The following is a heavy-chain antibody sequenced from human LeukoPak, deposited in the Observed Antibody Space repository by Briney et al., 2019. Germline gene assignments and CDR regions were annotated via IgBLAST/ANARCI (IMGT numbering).Heavy chain of an antibody. CDR1: GGTFSSYA. CDR3: ARDPLYNWNEGSNPLNWFDP. D-gene: IGHD1-1*01. CDR2: INPNSGGT. V-gene: IGHV1-2*02. J-gene: IGHJ5*02. Sequence: GASVTVSCKASGGTFSSYAISWVRQAPGQGLEWMGWINPNSGGTNYAQKFQGRVTMTRDTSISTAYMELSRLRSDDTAVYYCARDPLYNWNEGSNPLNWFDPWGQGTLVTVSS.